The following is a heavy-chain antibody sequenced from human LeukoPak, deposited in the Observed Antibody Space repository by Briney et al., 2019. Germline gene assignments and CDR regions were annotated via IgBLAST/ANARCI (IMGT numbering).Heavy chain of an antibody. V-gene: IGHV3-21*01. D-gene: IGHD3-16*01. J-gene: IGHJ4*02. Sequence: GGSLRLSCAPPGFTFSSYSMNWVRPAPRKGLEWVSSISSSSSYIYYADPVKGRFTISRDNPKNSLYLQMNSLRAEDTAVYYCARDYGPNYFDYWGQGTLVTVSS. CDR1: GFTFSSYS. CDR2: ISSSSSYI. CDR3: ARDYGPNYFDY.